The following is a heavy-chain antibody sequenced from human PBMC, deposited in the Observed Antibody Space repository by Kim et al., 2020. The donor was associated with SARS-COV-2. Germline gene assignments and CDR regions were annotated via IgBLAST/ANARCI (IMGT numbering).Heavy chain of an antibody. Sequence: GGSLRLSCAASGFTFSSYAMHWVRQAPGKGLEWVAVISYDGSNKYYADSVKGRFTISRDNSKNTLYLQMNSLRAEDTAVYYCASTDGYSSPVWGQGTLVT. CDR1: GFTFSSYA. J-gene: IGHJ4*02. D-gene: IGHD4-4*01. CDR2: ISYDGSNK. V-gene: IGHV3-30-3*01. CDR3: ASTDGYSSPV.